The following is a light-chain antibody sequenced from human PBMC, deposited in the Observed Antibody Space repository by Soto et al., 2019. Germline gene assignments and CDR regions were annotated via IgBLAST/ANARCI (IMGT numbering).Light chain of an antibody. Sequence: QSALTQPPSASGSPGQSVTISCTGTSSDVGGSDYVSWYQHHPGKAPKLMIYDVSKRPSGVPDRFSGSKSGNMASLTVSGLQAHDEADYYCISHVGHSNVFGTGTKLTVL. CDR2: DVS. CDR1: SSDVGGSDY. J-gene: IGLJ1*01. V-gene: IGLV2-8*01. CDR3: ISHVGHSNV.